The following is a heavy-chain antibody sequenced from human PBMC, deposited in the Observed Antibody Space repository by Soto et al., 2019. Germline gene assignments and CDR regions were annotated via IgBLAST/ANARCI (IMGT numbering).Heavy chain of an antibody. J-gene: IGHJ6*02. CDR1: GFTFSSYG. V-gene: IGHV3-33*01. Sequence: QVQLVESGGGVVQPGRSLRLSCAASGFTFSSYGMHWVRQAPGKGLEWVAVIWYDGSNKYYADSVKGRFTISRDNSKNSPNLQMNRRRAEDTAVYYCAREGNRDDFWSGLKGALYYGMDVWGQGTTVTVSS. CDR3: AREGNRDDFWSGLKGALYYGMDV. CDR2: IWYDGSNK. D-gene: IGHD3-3*01.